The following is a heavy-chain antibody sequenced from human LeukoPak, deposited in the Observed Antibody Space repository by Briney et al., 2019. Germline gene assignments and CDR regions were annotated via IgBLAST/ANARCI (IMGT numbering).Heavy chain of an antibody. D-gene: IGHD3-9*01. CDR2: IYYRGST. V-gene: IGHV4-59*08. CDR3: ARHDILTGSDAFDI. J-gene: IGHJ3*02. CDR1: GGSISSYY. Sequence: SETLSLTCTVSGGSISSYYWSWVRQPPGKGLEWMGYIYYRGSTNYNLSLKSRVTISVATSKTQFSLKLSSVTAADTAVYYCARHDILTGSDAFDIWGQGTMVTVSS.